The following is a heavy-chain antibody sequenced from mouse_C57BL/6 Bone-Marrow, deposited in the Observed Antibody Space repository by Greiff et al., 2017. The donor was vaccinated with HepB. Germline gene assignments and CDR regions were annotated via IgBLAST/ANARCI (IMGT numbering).Heavy chain of an antibody. CDR1: GFTFSSYA. J-gene: IGHJ4*01. CDR2: ISSGGDYI. D-gene: IGHD2-3*01. CDR3: TNYDGYYVGAMDY. V-gene: IGHV5-9-1*02. Sequence: DVQLVESGEGLVKPGGSLKLSCAASGFTFSSYAMSWVRQTPEKRLEWVAYISSGGDYIYYADTVKGRFTISRDNARNTLYLQMSSLKSEDTAMYYCTNYDGYYVGAMDYWGQGTSVTVSS.